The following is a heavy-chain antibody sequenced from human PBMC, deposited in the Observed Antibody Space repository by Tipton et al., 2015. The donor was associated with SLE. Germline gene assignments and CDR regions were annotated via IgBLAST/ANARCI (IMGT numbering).Heavy chain of an antibody. J-gene: IGHJ2*01. CDR1: GGSFSGYY. D-gene: IGHD5/OR15-5a*01. V-gene: IGHV4-34*01. Sequence: LSLTCAVYGGSFSGYYWSWIRQPPGKGLEWIGEINHSGSTNYNPSLKSRVTISVDTSKNQFSLKLSSVTAADTAVYYCARGPLLDLWGRGTLVTVSS. CDR2: INHSGST. CDR3: ARGPLLDL.